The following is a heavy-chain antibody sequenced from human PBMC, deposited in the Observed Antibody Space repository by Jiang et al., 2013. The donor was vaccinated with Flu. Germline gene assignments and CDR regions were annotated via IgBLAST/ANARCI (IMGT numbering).Heavy chain of an antibody. D-gene: IGHD6-6*01. CDR3: ARDPEQLALFDY. CDR2: ISSSSSYT. Sequence: VQLLESGGGLVKPGGSLRLSCAASGFTFSDYYMSWIRQAPGKGLEWVSYISSSSSYTNYADSVKGRFTISRDNAKNSLYLQMNSLRAEDTAVYYCARDPEQLALFDYVGQGTLVTV. CDR1: GFTFSDYY. V-gene: IGHV3-11*06. J-gene: IGHJ4*02.